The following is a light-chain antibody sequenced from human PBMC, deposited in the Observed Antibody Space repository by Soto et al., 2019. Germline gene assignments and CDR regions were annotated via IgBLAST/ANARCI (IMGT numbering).Light chain of an antibody. Sequence: QSVLTQPPSVSGAPGQRVTMSCNGSSSNIGAGYDVQWFQQLPGTAPRLLIYGNINRLSGVPARFSGSKSGTSASLAITGLQAEDEADYYCQSYDISLSAWVFGGGTKLTVL. CDR2: GNI. J-gene: IGLJ3*02. V-gene: IGLV1-40*01. CDR1: SSNIGAGYD. CDR3: QSYDISLSAWV.